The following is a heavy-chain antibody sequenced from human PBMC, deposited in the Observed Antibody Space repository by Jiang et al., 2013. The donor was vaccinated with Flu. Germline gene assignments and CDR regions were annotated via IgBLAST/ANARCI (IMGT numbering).Heavy chain of an antibody. CDR3: ARGPYESGSYYNNGFDY. V-gene: IGHV4-34*01. J-gene: IGHJ4*02. CDR2: IDDNENT. D-gene: IGHD3-10*01. CDR1: GGSVQWLL. Sequence: TLSLTCAVSGGSVQWLLLELDPPAPTGRGLEWIGEIDDNENTNYNSSLKSRVTMSVDTFRNQISLKLSSVTAADTAVYFCARGPYESGSYYNNGFDYWGQGTLVTVSS.